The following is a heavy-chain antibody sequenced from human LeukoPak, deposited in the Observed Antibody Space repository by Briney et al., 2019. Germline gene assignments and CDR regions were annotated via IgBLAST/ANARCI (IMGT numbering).Heavy chain of an antibody. CDR3: ARGRTRIAAKWGIDFDY. J-gene: IGHJ4*02. D-gene: IGHD6-13*01. CDR1: GGSFSGYY. Sequence: PSETLSLTCAVYGGSFSGYYWIWIRKPPGKGLEWIGEINHSGSTNYNPSLKSRVTVSVDTSRNQFSLKLSSVTAADTAVYYCARGRTRIAAKWGIDFDYWGQGTLVTVSS. V-gene: IGHV4-34*01. CDR2: INHSGST.